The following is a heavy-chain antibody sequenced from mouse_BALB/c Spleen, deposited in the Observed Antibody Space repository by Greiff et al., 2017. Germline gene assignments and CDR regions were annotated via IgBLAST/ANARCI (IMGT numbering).Heavy chain of an antibody. CDR3: ARSGYYGSRYGYYAMDY. CDR1: GYSITSGYS. CDR2: IHYSGST. D-gene: IGHD1-1*01. Sequence: EVQLQESGPDLVKPSQSLSLTCTVTGYSITSGYSWPWIRQFPGNKLEWMGYIHYSGSTNYNPSLKSRISITRDTSKNQFFLQLNSVTTEDTATYYCARSGYYGSRYGYYAMDYWGQGTSVTVSS. J-gene: IGHJ4*01. V-gene: IGHV3-1*02.